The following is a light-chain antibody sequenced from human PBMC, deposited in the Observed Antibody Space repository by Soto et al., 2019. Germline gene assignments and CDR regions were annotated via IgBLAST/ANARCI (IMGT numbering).Light chain of an antibody. CDR3: QSYDSSLSGAV. CDR1: SSNIGAGYD. V-gene: IGLV1-40*01. CDR2: GNS. Sequence: QSVLTQPPSVSGAPGQMVTISCTGSSSNIGAGYDVHWYQQLPGTAPKLLIYGNSNRPSGVPDRFSGSKSGTSASLAITGLQAEDEAEYYCQSYDSSLSGAVFGGGTKVTVL. J-gene: IGLJ3*02.